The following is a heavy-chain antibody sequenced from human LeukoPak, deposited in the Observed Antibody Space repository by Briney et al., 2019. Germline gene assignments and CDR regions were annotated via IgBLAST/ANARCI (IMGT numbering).Heavy chain of an antibody. V-gene: IGHV4-4*02. J-gene: IGHJ4*02. CDR1: GGSISSSNW. CDR2: IFHTGNT. CDR3: ATEMYYDGSGPHFDY. D-gene: IGHD3-22*01. Sequence: SGTLSLTCAVSGGSISSSNWWSWVRQPPGKGLEWIGEIFHTGNTNYNPSLKSRVTISVDKSKKQFSSKLSSVTAADTAVYYCATEMYYDGSGPHFDYWGQGTLVTVSS.